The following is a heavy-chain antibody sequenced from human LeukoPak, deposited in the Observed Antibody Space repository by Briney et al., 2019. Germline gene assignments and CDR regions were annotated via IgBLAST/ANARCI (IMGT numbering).Heavy chain of an antibody. Sequence: GGSLRLSCAASGFTFSSYWMSWVRQAAGKGLEWVANINQDGSEKYYVDSVKGRFTISRDNAKNSLYLQMNSLRAEDTAVYYCAREKYNWNDDLNYFDYWGQGTLVTVSS. CDR2: INQDGSEK. CDR3: AREKYNWNDDLNYFDY. V-gene: IGHV3-7*01. CDR1: GFTFSSYW. D-gene: IGHD1-1*01. J-gene: IGHJ4*02.